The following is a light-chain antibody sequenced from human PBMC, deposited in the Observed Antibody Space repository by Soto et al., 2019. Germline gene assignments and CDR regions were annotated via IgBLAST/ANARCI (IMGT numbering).Light chain of an antibody. CDR1: QTISSW. Sequence: DIRMTQSPSTLSASVGDRVTITCRASQTISSWLAWYQQKPGKAPKLLIYKASTLETGVPSRFSGSGSGTEFTLTISSLQPDDLATYYCQQYNSYSATFGQGTKLEIK. CDR3: QQYNSYSAT. V-gene: IGKV1-5*03. J-gene: IGKJ2*01. CDR2: KAS.